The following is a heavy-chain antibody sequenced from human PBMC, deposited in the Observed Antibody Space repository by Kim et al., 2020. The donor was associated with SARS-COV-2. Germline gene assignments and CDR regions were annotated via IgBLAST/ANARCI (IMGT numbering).Heavy chain of an antibody. CDR3: ASERGYGSGSFPHYYYGMDV. V-gene: IGHV3-48*03. J-gene: IGHJ6*02. CDR1: GFTFSSYE. CDR2: ISSSGSTI. Sequence: GGSLRLSCAASGFTFSSYEMNWVRQAPGKGLEWVSYISSSGSTIYYADSVKGRFTISRDNAKNSLYLQMNSLRAEDTAVYYCASERGYGSGSFPHYYYGMDVWGQGTTVTVSS. D-gene: IGHD3-10*01.